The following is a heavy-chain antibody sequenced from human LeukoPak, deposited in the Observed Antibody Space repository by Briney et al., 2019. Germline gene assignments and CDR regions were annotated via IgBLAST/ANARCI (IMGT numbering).Heavy chain of an antibody. D-gene: IGHD3-16*02. CDR1: GFTLSSLA. CDR2: SGTRSGTK. V-gene: IGHV3-21*01. Sequence: GGSLRLSCAASGFTLSSLAMHWVRQAPGKGLEWVSSSGTRSGTKYYADSVMGRFTISRDSAMNSVSLQINSLRAADTAVYYCLLQMTYGELSDPDFRGQGTLVTVSS. CDR3: LLQMTYGELSDPDF. J-gene: IGHJ4*02.